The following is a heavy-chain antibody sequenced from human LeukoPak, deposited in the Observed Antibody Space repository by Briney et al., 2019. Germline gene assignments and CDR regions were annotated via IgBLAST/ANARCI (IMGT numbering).Heavy chain of an antibody. V-gene: IGHV1-69*13. CDR1: GGTFNIYA. D-gene: IGHD1-7*01. CDR2: IIPFFNTS. Sequence: ASVKVSCKASGGTFNIYALSWVRQAPGLGLEWMGGIIPFFNTSTYAQKFQGRVTITADESTSTAYMELSSLRSEDTAVYYCATSMGRGNCSGLGYYFDYWGQGTLVTVSS. J-gene: IGHJ4*02. CDR3: ATSMGRGNCSGLGYYFDY.